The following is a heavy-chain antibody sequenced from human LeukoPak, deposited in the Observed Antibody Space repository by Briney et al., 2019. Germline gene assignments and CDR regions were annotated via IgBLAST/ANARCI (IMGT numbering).Heavy chain of an antibody. D-gene: IGHD3-22*01. J-gene: IGHJ4*02. V-gene: IGHV1-69*05. CDR2: IIPIFGTA. CDR1: GGTFSSYA. CDR3: ARSQGIGYYDSRFDY. Sequence: ASVKVSCKASGGTFSSYAISWVRQAPGQGLEWMGGIIPIFGTANYAQKFQGRVTITTDESTSTAYMELSSLRSEDTAVYHCARSQGIGYYDSRFDYWGQGTLVTVSS.